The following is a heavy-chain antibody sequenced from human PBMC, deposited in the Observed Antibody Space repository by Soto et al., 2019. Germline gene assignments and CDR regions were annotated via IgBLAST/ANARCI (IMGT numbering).Heavy chain of an antibody. CDR1: GYTFTSYD. V-gene: IGHV1-8*01. D-gene: IGHD3-9*01. CDR3: ARGGENVLRYFDWLTDDY. CDR2: MNPNSGNT. Sequence: ASVKVSCKASGYTFTSYDINWVRQATGQGLEWMGWMNPNSGNTGYARKFQGRVTMTRNTSISTAYMELSSLRSEDTAVYYCARGGENVLRYFDWLTDDYWGQGTLVTVSS. J-gene: IGHJ4*02.